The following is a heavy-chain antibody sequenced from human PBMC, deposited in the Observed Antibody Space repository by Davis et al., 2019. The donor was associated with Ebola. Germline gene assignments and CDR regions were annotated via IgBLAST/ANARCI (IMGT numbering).Heavy chain of an antibody. CDR2: IIPIFGTA. V-gene: IGHV1-69*13. Sequence: SVKVSCKASGGTFSSYAISWVRQAPGQGLEWMGGIIPIFGTANYAQKFQGRVTITADESTSTAYMELSSLRSEDTAVYYCARGIAAAEDYYYYGMDVWGQGTTVTVSS. CDR3: ARGIAAAEDYYYYGMDV. D-gene: IGHD6-13*01. J-gene: IGHJ6*02. CDR1: GGTFSSYA.